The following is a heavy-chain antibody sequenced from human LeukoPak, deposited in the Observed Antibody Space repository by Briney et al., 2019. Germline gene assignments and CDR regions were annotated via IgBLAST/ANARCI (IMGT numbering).Heavy chain of an antibody. J-gene: IGHJ4*02. CDR3: AGEYYYDSSGPSDY. V-gene: IGHV4-34*01. CDR1: GGSFSGYY. D-gene: IGHD3-22*01. CDR2: INHSGST. Sequence: SETLSLTCAVYGGSFSGYYWSWIRQPPGKGLEWIGEINHSGSTNYNPSLKSRVTISVDTSKNQFSLKLCSVTAADTAVYYCAGEYYYDSSGPSDYWGQGTLVTVSS.